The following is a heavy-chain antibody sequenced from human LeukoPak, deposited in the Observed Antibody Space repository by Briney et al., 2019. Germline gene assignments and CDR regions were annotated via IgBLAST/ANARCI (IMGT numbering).Heavy chain of an antibody. CDR2: IYTSGST. J-gene: IGHJ6*03. Sequence: PSQTLSLTCTVSGGSISSGSYYWGWIRQPAGKGLEWIGRIYTSGSTNYNPSLKSRVTISVDTSKNQFSLKLSSVTASDTAVYYCARCQSGYSSGRTYYYYYMDVWGKGTTVSVSS. V-gene: IGHV4-61*02. CDR3: ARCQSGYSSGRTYYYYYMDV. CDR1: GGSISSGSYY. D-gene: IGHD6-19*01.